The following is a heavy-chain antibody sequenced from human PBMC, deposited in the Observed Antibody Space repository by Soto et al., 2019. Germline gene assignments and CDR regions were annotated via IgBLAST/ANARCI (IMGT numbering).Heavy chain of an antibody. Sequence: QVQLVESGGGVVQPGRSLRLSCAASGFTFSSYAMHWVRQAPGKGLEWVAVISYDGSNKYYADSVKGRFTISRDNSKNTLYLQMNSLRAEDTAVYYCARGVAAAGPDYWGQGTLVTFSS. J-gene: IGHJ4*02. CDR2: ISYDGSNK. CDR3: ARGVAAAGPDY. CDR1: GFTFSSYA. V-gene: IGHV3-30-3*01. D-gene: IGHD6-13*01.